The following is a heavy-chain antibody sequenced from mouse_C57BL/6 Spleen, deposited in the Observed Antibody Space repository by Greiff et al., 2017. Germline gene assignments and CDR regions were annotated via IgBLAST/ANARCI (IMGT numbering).Heavy chain of an antibody. V-gene: IGHV6-6*01. CDR1: GFTFSDAW. Sequence: EVQLVESGGGLVQPGGSMKLSCAASGFTFSDAWMDWVRQSPEKGLEWVAEIRNKANNHATYYAESVKGRFTISRDDSKSSVYLQMNSLRAEDTGIYYCTTWGQFGYFDYWGQGTTLTVSS. CDR2: IRNKANNHAT. CDR3: TTWGQFGYFDY. J-gene: IGHJ2*01.